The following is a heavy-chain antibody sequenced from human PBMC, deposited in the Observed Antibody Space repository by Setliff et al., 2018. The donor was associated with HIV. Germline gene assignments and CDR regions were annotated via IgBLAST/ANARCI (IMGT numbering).Heavy chain of an antibody. D-gene: IGHD6-19*01. J-gene: IGHJ6*03. CDR3: VKGGTLAGQFYYYMNV. Sequence: ASVKVSCKASGYTFTSYYVHWVRQAPGQGLEWVAKIDHSGDTTNYAQRFQGRITVTRETSTNTVYMELSSLRSEDTALYFCVKGGTLAGQFYYYMNVWGKGTTVTAP. CDR1: GYTFTSYY. V-gene: IGHV1-46*01. CDR2: IDHSGDTT.